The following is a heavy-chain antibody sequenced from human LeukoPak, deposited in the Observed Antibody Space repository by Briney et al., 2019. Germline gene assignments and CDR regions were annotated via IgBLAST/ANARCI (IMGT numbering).Heavy chain of an antibody. D-gene: IGHD3-22*01. CDR3: ARGNLFSMIGRQKTDY. V-gene: IGHV1-8*01. J-gene: IGHJ4*02. Sequence: ASVKVSCKASGYTFTSYDINWVRQATGQGLEWVGWMNPNSGNTGYAQKFQGRVTMTRNTSISTAYMELSSLRSEDTAVYYCARGNLFSMIGRQKTDYWGQGTLVTVSS. CDR1: GYTFTSYD. CDR2: MNPNSGNT.